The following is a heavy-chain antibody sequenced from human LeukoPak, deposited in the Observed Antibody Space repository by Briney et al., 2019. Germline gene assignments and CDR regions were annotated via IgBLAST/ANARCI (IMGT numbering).Heavy chain of an antibody. D-gene: IGHD3-10*01. CDR2: IFPGDSDT. V-gene: IGHV5-51*01. J-gene: IGHJ4*02. Sequence: KVSCKASGYTFTSYWIGWVRQMPGKGLEWMGIIFPGDSDTRYSPSFQGQVTISADKSISTAYLQWSSLKASDTAMYYCARHRYYLPDYWGQGTLVTVSS. CDR1: GYTFTSYW. CDR3: ARHRYYLPDY.